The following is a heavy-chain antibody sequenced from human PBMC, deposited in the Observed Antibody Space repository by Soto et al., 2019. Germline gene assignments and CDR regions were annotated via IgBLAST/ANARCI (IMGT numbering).Heavy chain of an antibody. Sequence: PGGSLRLSCAASGFTFSDYYMSWIRQAPGKGLEWVSYISSSSSYTNYADSVKGRFTISRDNSKNTLYLQMNSLRAEDTAVYYCAKIIGLYNWFDPWGQGTLVTVSS. CDR2: ISSSSSYT. V-gene: IGHV3-11*03. D-gene: IGHD3-10*01. CDR3: AKIIGLYNWFDP. CDR1: GFTFSDYY. J-gene: IGHJ5*02.